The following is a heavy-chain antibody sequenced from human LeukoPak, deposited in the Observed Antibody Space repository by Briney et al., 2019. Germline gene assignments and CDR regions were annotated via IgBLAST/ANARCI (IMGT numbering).Heavy chain of an antibody. Sequence: ASVKVSCKVSGYTLTELSMHWVRQAPGKGLEWMGGFDPEDGEIIYAQKFQGRVTMTEDTSTDTAYMELSSLRSEDTAVYYCATEGADMLTFDPWGQGTLVTVSS. CDR1: GYTLTELS. CDR2: FDPEDGEI. CDR3: ATEGADMLTFDP. V-gene: IGHV1-24*01. D-gene: IGHD4/OR15-4a*01. J-gene: IGHJ5*02.